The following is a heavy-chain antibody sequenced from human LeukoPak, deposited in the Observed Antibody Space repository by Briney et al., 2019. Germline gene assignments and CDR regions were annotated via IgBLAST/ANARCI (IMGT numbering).Heavy chain of an antibody. CDR2: ISADGGST. D-gene: IGHD5-18*01. V-gene: IGHV3-23*01. Sequence: GGSLRLSCAASGFTFSNFAMSWVRQAPGKGLEWVSSISADGGSTFYAGSIKGRFTMSRDNSKNTLYLQMSSLRAEDTAVYYCATRIQYRFDQWGQGTLVTVSS. CDR1: GFTFSNFA. J-gene: IGHJ4*02. CDR3: ATRIQYRFDQ.